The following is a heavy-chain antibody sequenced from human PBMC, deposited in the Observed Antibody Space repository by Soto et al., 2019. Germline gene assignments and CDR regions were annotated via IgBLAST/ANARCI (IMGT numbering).Heavy chain of an antibody. CDR2: ISYDGSNK. J-gene: IGHJ6*02. CDR3: ARDSWGDFWSGYKPYGMDV. CDR1: GFTFSSYA. Sequence: QVQLVESGGGVVQPGRSLRLSCAASGFTFSSYAMHWVRQAPGKGLEWVAVISYDGSNKYYADSVKGRFTISRDNSKNTLYLQMNSLRAEHTAVYYCARDSWGDFWSGYKPYGMDVWGQGTTVTVSS. V-gene: IGHV3-30-3*01. D-gene: IGHD3-3*01.